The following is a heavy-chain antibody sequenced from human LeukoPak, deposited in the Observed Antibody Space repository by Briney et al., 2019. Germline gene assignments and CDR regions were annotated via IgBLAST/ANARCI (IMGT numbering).Heavy chain of an antibody. J-gene: IGHJ4*02. Sequence: GGSLRLSCAASGFIFSSYEMNWVRQAPGKGLEWVSYISSSGSTIYYADSVKGRFTISRDNAKNSLYLQMNGLRAEDTAVYYCARGGYTVTTYRVYWGQGTLVTVSS. CDR2: ISSSGSTI. V-gene: IGHV3-48*03. D-gene: IGHD4-17*01. CDR1: GFIFSSYE. CDR3: ARGGYTVTTYRVY.